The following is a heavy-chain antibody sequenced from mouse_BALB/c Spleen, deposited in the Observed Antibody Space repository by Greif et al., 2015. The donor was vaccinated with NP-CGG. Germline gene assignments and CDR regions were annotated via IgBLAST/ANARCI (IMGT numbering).Heavy chain of an antibody. CDR2: INPSTGYT. J-gene: IGHJ3*01. V-gene: IGHV1-7*01. CDR1: GYTFTSYW. D-gene: IGHD5-5*01. Sequence: QVQLKQSGAELAKPGASVKMSCKASGYTFTSYWMHWVKQRPGQGLEWIGYINPSTGYTEYNQKFKDKATLTADKSSSTAFMQLCSLTSEDAAVYYGAGAEPLTRLPFAYWSKETLVTVAA. CDR3: AGAEPLTRLPFAY.